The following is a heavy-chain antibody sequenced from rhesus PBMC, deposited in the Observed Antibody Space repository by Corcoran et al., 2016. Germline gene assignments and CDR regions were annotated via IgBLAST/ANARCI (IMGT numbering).Heavy chain of an antibody. Sequence: QVQLQESGPAVVKPSETLSLTCAVSGGSISSTNWWSWIRQSPGKGLEWIGGFYGSGGNPEYNPSLTSRVSISLDTSKNPLSLKLISVAAADSAVYYCARLIYCSSTYCSSDGLDSWGQGVVVTVSS. V-gene: IGHV4-93*02. D-gene: IGHD2-15*01. CDR3: ARLIYCSSTYCSSDGLDS. J-gene: IGHJ6*01. CDR2: FYGSGGNP. CDR1: GGSISSTNW.